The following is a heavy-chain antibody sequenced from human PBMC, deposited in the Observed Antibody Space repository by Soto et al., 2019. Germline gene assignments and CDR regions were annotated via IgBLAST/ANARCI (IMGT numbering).Heavy chain of an antibody. J-gene: IGHJ6*02. D-gene: IGHD6-13*01. CDR3: AKVTKRAAAGRYEYYKYGMDV. Sequence: LRLSCAAAGFAFSTYAMTWVRQAPGKGLEWVSVISGSGGSSYYAAPVKGRFTISRDNSKNTLFLQMNGLRAEDTAVYYCAKVTKRAAAGRYEYYKYGMDVWGQGTTVTVSS. V-gene: IGHV3-23*01. CDR2: ISGSGGSS. CDR1: GFAFSTYA.